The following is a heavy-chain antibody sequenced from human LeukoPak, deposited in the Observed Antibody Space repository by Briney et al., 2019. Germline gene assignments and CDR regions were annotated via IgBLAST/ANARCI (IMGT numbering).Heavy chain of an antibody. J-gene: IGHJ5*02. V-gene: IGHV4-39*01. CDR2: IYYSGST. Sequence: SETLSLACTVSGGSISSSSYYWGWIRQPPGKGLEWIGSIYYSGSTYYNPSLKSRVTISVDTSKNQFSLKLSSVTAADTAVYYCARQAVAETPNRSGVLDWFDPWGQGTLVTVSS. D-gene: IGHD6-19*01. CDR1: GGSISSSSYY. CDR3: ARQAVAETPNRSGVLDWFDP.